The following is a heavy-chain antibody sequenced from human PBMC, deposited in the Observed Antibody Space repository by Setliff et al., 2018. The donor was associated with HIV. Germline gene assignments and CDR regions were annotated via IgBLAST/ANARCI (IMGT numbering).Heavy chain of an antibody. CDR2: INPFGGTT. CDR3: ARSLPQRSYFDY. V-gene: IGHV1-46*01. J-gene: IGHJ4*02. D-gene: IGHD1-26*01. CDR1: ASRYSFTAYN. Sequence: GASVKVSCKASASRYSFTAYNMHWVRQAPGQGLEWMGIINPFGGTTTYAQKFQGRVTMTRDTSTSTVYMELTNLRSEDTAVYYCARSLPQRSYFDYWGQGTLVTVSS.